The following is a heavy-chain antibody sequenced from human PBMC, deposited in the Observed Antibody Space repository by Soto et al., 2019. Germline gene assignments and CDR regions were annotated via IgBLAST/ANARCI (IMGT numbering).Heavy chain of an antibody. V-gene: IGHV4-39*01. D-gene: IGHD6-6*01. J-gene: IGHJ2*01. CDR3: ARRPIAAWNWNFDL. Sequence: PSETLSLTCAVSGGSISSSSDYWDWIRQPPGKGLEWIGGIYYSGSTYYNPSLKSRVTISVDTSNNQFSLKLSSVTAADTAVYYCARRPIAAWNWNFDLWGRGTLVTVSS. CDR2: IYYSGST. CDR1: GGSISSSSDY.